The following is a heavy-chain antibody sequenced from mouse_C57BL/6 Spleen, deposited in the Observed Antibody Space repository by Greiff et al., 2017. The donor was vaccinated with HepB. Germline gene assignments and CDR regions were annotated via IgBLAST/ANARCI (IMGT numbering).Heavy chain of an antibody. J-gene: IGHJ3*01. CDR1: GFNIKNTY. CDR2: IDPANGNT. Sequence: EVKLQESVAELVRPGASVKLSCTASGFNIKNTYMHWVKQRPEQGLEWIGRIDPANGNTKYAPKFQGKATITADTSSNTAYLQLSSLTSEDTAIYYCARGSYYGSSGFAYWGQGTLVTVSA. CDR3: ARGSYYGSSGFAY. D-gene: IGHD1-1*01. V-gene: IGHV14-3*01.